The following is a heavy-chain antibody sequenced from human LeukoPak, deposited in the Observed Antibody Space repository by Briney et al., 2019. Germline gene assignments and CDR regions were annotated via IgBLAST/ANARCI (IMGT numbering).Heavy chain of an antibody. Sequence: GGSLRLSCAASGFTFSSYGMNWVRQAPGKGLEWVAVIWYDGSNKYYADSVKGRFTISRDNSKNTLYLQMNSLRAEDTAVYYCARGIVVVTAADYYFDYWGQGTLVTVSS. CDR2: IWYDGSNK. D-gene: IGHD2-21*02. V-gene: IGHV3-33*01. J-gene: IGHJ4*02. CDR3: ARGIVVVTAADYYFDY. CDR1: GFTFSSYG.